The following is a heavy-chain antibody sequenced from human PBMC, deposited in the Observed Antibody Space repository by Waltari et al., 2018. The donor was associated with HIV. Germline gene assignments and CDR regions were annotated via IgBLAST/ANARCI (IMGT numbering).Heavy chain of an antibody. CDR2: INPKTGDT. CDR3: ARDPSYGFGENDY. Sequence: QVQLVESGAEVKKPGASLKVPCKASGHASPCLHIPWVRQAPGQGLEWVGWINPKTGDTNFAQKFQGRVTMTRDTSISTAYMELSRLTSDDTAVYYCARDPSYGFGENDYWGQGTLFTVSS. CDR1: GHASPCLH. D-gene: IGHD3-10*01. V-gene: IGHV1-2*02. J-gene: IGHJ4*02.